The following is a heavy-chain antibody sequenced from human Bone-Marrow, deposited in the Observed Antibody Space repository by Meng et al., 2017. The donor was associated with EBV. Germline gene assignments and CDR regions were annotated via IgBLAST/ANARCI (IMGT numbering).Heavy chain of an antibody. D-gene: IGHD3-16*01. V-gene: IGHV1-46*01. Sequence: QLRLVESGAGVTKSGDSVKVSFEGTANTFTGYYIHWVRQAPGQGLEWIGIINPSGGSASNTQRLQGRVTLTRDTSTSTVYMELSSLTSEDTAVYYCARGGHDYGDYWGQGTLVTVSS. CDR2: INPSGGSA. CDR3: ARGGHDYGDY. CDR1: ANTFTGYY. J-gene: IGHJ4*02.